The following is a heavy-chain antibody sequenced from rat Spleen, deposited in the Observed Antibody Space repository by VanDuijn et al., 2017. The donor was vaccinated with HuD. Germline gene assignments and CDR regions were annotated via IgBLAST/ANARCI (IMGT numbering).Heavy chain of an antibody. J-gene: IGHJ2*01. CDR1: GFTFSNYG. CDR2: ISYDGTTT. Sequence: EVQLVESGGALVQPGRSLKLSCAASGFTFSNYGMAWVRQAPTKGLEWVATISYDGTTTYYRDSVKGRFTISRDNAESIVYLQMNSLKSEDTATYYCAVEGFGYWGQGVMVTVSS. V-gene: IGHV5-29*01. CDR3: AVEGFGY. D-gene: IGHD1-11*01.